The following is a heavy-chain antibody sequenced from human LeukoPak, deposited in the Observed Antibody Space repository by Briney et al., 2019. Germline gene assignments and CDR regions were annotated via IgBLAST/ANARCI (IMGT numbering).Heavy chain of an antibody. CDR1: GGSFSGYY. V-gene: IGHV4-34*01. J-gene: IGHJ4*02. D-gene: IGHD4-17*01. Sequence: SETLSLTCAVYGGSFSGYYWSWIRQPPGKGLEWIGEINHSGSTNYNPSLKSRVTISVDTSKSQFSLKLSSVTAADTAVYYCARARRGDGDYVIDYWGQGTLVTVSS. CDR2: INHSGST. CDR3: ARARRGDGDYVIDY.